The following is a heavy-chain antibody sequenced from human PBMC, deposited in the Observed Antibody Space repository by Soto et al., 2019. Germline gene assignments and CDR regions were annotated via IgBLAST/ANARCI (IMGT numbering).Heavy chain of an antibody. CDR2: IDPSDSYV. J-gene: IGHJ4*02. V-gene: IGHV5-10-1*01. CDR3: TRRASSSFYHFDF. CDR1: GYSFTAYW. Sequence: GESLKISCQASGYSFTAYWITWVRQMPGKGLEWMATIDPSDSYVDYSPSFRGHVTFSVDRSITTVYLQWNSLKASDSAMYFCTRRASSSFYHFDFWGQGALVPVSS. D-gene: IGHD2-2*01.